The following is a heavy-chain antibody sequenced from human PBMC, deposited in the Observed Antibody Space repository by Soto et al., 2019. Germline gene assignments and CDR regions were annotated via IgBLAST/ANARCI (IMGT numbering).Heavy chain of an antibody. Sequence: GASVKVSCKASGGTFSSYAISWVRQAPGQELEWMGGIIPIFGTANYAQKFQGRVTITADKSTSTAYMELSSLRSEDTAVYYCARDGELPSNYGFDYWGQGTLVTVSS. D-gene: IGHD1-26*01. V-gene: IGHV1-69*06. CDR2: IIPIFGTA. CDR1: GGTFSSYA. J-gene: IGHJ4*02. CDR3: ARDGELPSNYGFDY.